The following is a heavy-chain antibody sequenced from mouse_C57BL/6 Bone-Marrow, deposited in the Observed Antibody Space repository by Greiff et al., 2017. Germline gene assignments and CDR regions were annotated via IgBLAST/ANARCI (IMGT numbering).Heavy chain of an antibody. CDR2: ISSGSSTI. Sequence: EVKVVESGGGLVKPGGSLTLSCAASGFTFSDYGMHWVRQAPEKGLEWVAYISSGSSTIYYADTVKGRFTISRDNAKNILFLQMNSLGSEDTAMYYCARRTVVDYWGQGTTLTVSS. D-gene: IGHD4-1*01. CDR1: GFTFSDYG. J-gene: IGHJ2*01. CDR3: ARRTVVDY. V-gene: IGHV5-17*01.